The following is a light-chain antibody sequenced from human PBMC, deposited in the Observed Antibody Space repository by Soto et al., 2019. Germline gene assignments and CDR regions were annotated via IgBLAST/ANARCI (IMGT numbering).Light chain of an antibody. CDR2: GAS. CDR3: QQYGGSFWT. V-gene: IGKV3-20*01. J-gene: IGKJ1*01. Sequence: EIVLTQSPGTLSLSPGERATLSCRASQSVSSSFLAWYQQKPGQAPRLLIYGASSRATRIPDRFSGSGSGTDFTLTINRLEPEDFAVYYCQQYGGSFWTFGQLTKVEIK. CDR1: QSVSSSF.